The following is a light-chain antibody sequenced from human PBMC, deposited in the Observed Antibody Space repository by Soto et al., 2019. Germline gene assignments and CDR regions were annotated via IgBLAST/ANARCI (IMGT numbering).Light chain of an antibody. CDR2: DAS. J-gene: IGKJ1*01. CDR3: QQYGSYWT. Sequence: IQMTQSPSTLSASIGDTVTITCRASQSINRWLAWYQQKPGEAPKLLIYDASSVESGVPSRFSGTGSGTEFTLSISSLQPDDFATYYCQQYGSYWTFGQGTKVEIK. V-gene: IGKV1-5*01. CDR1: QSINRW.